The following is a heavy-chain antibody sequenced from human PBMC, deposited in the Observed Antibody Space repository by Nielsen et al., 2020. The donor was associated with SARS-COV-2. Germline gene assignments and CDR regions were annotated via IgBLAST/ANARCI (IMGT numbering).Heavy chain of an antibody. Sequence: SETLSLTCTVSGGSISSYYWSWIRQPPGKGLEWIGYIYYSGSTNYNPSLKSRVTISVDTSKNQFSLKLSSVTAADTAVYYCARVIAAAGMVYYYGMDVWGQGTTVTVSS. J-gene: IGHJ6*02. D-gene: IGHD6-13*01. CDR1: GGSISSYY. CDR2: IYYSGST. CDR3: ARVIAAAGMVYYYGMDV. V-gene: IGHV4-59*01.